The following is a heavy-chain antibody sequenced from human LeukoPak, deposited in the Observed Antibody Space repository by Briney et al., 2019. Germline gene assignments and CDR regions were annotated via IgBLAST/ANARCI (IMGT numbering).Heavy chain of an antibody. CDR3: ARDRARSTGNYYYGMDV. J-gene: IGHJ6*02. Sequence: ASVKVSCKASGYMYISYGISWVRQAPGQGLEWMGWISAYNGNTNYAQKLQGRVTMTTDTSTSTAYMELRSLRSDDTAVYYCARDRARSTGNYYYGMDVWGQGTTVTVSS. D-gene: IGHD2-2*01. V-gene: IGHV1-18*01. CDR1: GYMYISYG. CDR2: ISAYNGNT.